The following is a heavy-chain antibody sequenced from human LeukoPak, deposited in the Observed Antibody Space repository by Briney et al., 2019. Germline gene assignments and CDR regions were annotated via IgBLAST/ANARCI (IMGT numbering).Heavy chain of an antibody. D-gene: IGHD5-18*01. Sequence: GGSLRLSCAASGFSFRSYWMSWLRQVPGKGLEWVANIRQDSSSKYYVDSVKGRFTTSRDNAKESLSLQMSDLRAEDTAVYYCARLRFSYGEREFDYWGQGTLVTVSS. CDR2: IRQDSSSK. CDR3: ARLRFSYGEREFDY. V-gene: IGHV3-7*01. J-gene: IGHJ4*02. CDR1: GFSFRSYW.